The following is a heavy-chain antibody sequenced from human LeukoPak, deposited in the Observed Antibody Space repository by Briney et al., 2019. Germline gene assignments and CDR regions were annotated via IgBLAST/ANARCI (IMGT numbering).Heavy chain of an antibody. CDR2: ISYDGSNK. Sequence: GRSLRLSCAASGFTFSSYTMHWVRQAPGKGLEWVAVISYDGSNKYYADSVKGRFTISRDNSKNTLYLQMNSLRAEDTAVYYCARGLHYYYYGMDVGGQGTTVTVSS. CDR3: ARGLHYYYYGMDV. D-gene: IGHD3-10*01. J-gene: IGHJ6*02. V-gene: IGHV3-30-3*01. CDR1: GFTFSSYT.